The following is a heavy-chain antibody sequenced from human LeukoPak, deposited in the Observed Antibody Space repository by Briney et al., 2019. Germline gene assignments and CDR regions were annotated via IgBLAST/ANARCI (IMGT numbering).Heavy chain of an antibody. CDR3: ARDQPYDFWSGSLYYYYYMDV. J-gene: IGHJ6*03. CDR1: GYTFTGYY. V-gene: IGHV1-2*02. CDR2: INPNSGGT. Sequence: ASVKVSCEASGYTFTGYYMHWVRQAPGQGLEWMGWINPNSGGTNYAQKFQGRVTMTRDTSISTAYMELSRLRSDDTAVYYCARDQPYDFWSGSLYYYYYMDVWGKGTTVTVSS. D-gene: IGHD3-3*01.